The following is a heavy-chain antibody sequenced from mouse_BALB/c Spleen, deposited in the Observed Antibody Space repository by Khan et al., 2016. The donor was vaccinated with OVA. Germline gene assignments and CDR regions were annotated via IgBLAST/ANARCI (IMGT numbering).Heavy chain of an antibody. D-gene: IGHD2-1*01. J-gene: IGHJ2*01. Sequence: VQLQQSGAELVKPGASVKLSCKASGYTFTEYIIHWLKQRSGQGLEWIGWFYPGGTTIKYNEKFKDKATLTADKSSSTVYMELSRLTSEDSAVYFCAGHEDYGNWLDYWGQGTTLTVSS. V-gene: IGHV1-62-2*01. CDR1: GYTFTEYI. CDR2: FYPGGTTI. CDR3: AGHEDYGNWLDY.